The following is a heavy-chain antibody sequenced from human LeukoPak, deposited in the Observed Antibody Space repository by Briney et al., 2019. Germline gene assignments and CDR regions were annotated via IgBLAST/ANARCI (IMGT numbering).Heavy chain of an antibody. J-gene: IGHJ4*02. V-gene: IGHV3-49*03. CDR1: GFTFSSYA. CDR2: IRSKAYGGTT. D-gene: IGHD3-10*01. CDR3: TRDARGVQTSTFDY. Sequence: PGGSLRLSCAASGFTFSSYAMSWFRQAPGKGLEWVGFIRSKAYGGTTEYAASVKGRFTISRDDSKSIAYLQMNSLKTVDTAVYYCTRDARGVQTSTFDYWGQGTLVTVSS.